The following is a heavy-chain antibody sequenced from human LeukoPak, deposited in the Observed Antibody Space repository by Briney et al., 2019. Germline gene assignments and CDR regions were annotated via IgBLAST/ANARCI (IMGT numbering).Heavy chain of an antibody. Sequence: SETLSLTCAVYGGSFSGYYWSWIRQPPGKGLEWIGEINHSGSTNYNPSPKSRVTISVDTSKNQFSLKLSSVTAADTAVYYCARGRSGEMDGYNPKHAFDIWGQGTMVTVSS. D-gene: IGHD5-24*01. V-gene: IGHV4-34*01. CDR1: GGSFSGYY. CDR3: ARGRSGEMDGYNPKHAFDI. J-gene: IGHJ3*02. CDR2: INHSGST.